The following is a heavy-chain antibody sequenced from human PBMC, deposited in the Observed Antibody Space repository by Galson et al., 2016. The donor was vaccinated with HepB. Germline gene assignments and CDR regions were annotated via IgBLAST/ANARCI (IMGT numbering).Heavy chain of an antibody. CDR1: GFTFSSYS. D-gene: IGHD6-6*01. Sequence: SLRLSCAASGFTFSSYSMNWVRQAPGKGLEWVSSISTSSSYYADSVKGRFTISRDNAKNSLYLQMNSLRAEDTAVYYCARARALAARLPDGMDVWGQGTTVTVSS. CDR2: ISTSSS. CDR3: ARARALAARLPDGMDV. V-gene: IGHV3-21*01. J-gene: IGHJ6*02.